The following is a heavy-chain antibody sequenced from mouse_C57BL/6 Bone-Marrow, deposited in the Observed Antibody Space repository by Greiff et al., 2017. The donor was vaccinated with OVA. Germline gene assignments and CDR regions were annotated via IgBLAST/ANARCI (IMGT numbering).Heavy chain of an antibody. J-gene: IGHJ4*01. CDR2: IDPEDGET. Sequence: SFNFSFTSSFFNIKYYYMHWVKQRTEQGLEWIGRIDPEDGETKYAPKFQGKATITADTSSNTAYLQLSSLTSEDTAVYYCAPIYDGYPYAMDYWGQGTSVTVSS. D-gene: IGHD2-3*01. CDR1: FFNIKYYY. CDR3: APIYDGYPYAMDY. V-gene: IGHV14-2*01.